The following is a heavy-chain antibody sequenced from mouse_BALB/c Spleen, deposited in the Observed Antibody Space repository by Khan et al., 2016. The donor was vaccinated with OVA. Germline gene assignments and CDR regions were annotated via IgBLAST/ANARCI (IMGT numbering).Heavy chain of an antibody. V-gene: IGHV2-4-1*01. D-gene: IGHD2-14*01. J-gene: IGHJ3*01. CDR3: ARNSYRYDFTY. CDR2: IWSGGNT. Sequence: VQLKESGPGLVQPSQSLSITCTVSGFSLTTYGVHWVRQSPGKGLEWLGLIWSGGNTDYNAAFISRLCISQDNSKSQVFFKMNSLQADDTAIYYCARNSYRYDFTYWGQGTLVTVSA. CDR1: GFSLTTYG.